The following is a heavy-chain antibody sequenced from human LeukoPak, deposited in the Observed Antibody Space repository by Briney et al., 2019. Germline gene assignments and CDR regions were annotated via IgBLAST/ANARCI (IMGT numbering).Heavy chain of an antibody. CDR2: ISGSGGST. CDR1: GFTFSSYA. Sequence: PGGSLRLSCAASGFTFSSYAMSWVRQAPGKGLEWVSAISGSGGSTYYADSVKGRFTISRDNSKNTLYLQMNSLRAEDTAVYYCAKDIPYYDFWSGYYPYFDYWGQGTLVTASS. D-gene: IGHD3-3*01. J-gene: IGHJ4*02. CDR3: AKDIPYYDFWSGYYPYFDY. V-gene: IGHV3-23*01.